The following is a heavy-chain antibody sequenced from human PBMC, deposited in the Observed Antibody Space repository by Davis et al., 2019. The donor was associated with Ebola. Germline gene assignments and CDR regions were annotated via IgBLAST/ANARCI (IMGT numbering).Heavy chain of an antibody. CDR2: INHSGST. Sequence: SETLSLTCAVHGGSFSGYYWSWIRQPPGKGLEWIGEINHSGSTNYNPSLKSRVTISVDTSKNQFSLKLSSVTAADTAVYYCARGRLRWYRTTLNWYFDLWGRGTLVTVSS. CDR3: ARGRLRWYRTTLNWYFDL. D-gene: IGHD4-23*01. V-gene: IGHV4-34*01. CDR1: GGSFSGYY. J-gene: IGHJ2*01.